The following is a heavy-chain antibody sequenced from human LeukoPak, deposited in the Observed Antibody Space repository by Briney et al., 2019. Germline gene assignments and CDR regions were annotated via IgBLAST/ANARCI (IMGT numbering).Heavy chain of an antibody. CDR3: ARSGGLQKFDY. Sequence: GRSLRLSCAASEFTFSNYALHWVRQAPGKGLQWVAVISYDGNTIHYADSVKGRFIIFRDTSKNTLYPQMNSLRAEDTAVYYCARSGGLQKFDYWGQGTLVTVSS. CDR1: EFTFSNYA. CDR2: ISYDGNTI. V-gene: IGHV3-30-3*01. J-gene: IGHJ4*02. D-gene: IGHD4-11*01.